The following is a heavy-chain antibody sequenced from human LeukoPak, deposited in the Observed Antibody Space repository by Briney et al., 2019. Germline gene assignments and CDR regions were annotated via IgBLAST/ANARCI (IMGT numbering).Heavy chain of an antibody. D-gene: IGHD3-16*02. CDR1: GFTFSTYA. CDR2: ISAGGGST. Sequence: GGSLRLSCAASGFTFSTYAMSWVRQAPGKGLEWVSSISAGGGSTHYADSVKGRFTISRDKSGNTLDLQMNSLRVEDTAVYYCAKGTELTYHDYVWGSYRLVPFDYWGQGTLVTVSS. CDR3: AKGTELTYHDYVWGSYRLVPFDY. J-gene: IGHJ4*02. V-gene: IGHV3-23*01.